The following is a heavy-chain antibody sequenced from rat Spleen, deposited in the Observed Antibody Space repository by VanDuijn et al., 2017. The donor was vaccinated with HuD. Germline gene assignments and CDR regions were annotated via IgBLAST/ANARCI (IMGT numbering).Heavy chain of an antibody. J-gene: IGHJ3*01. CDR2: VSYDGNVP. D-gene: IGHD1-5*01. V-gene: IGHV5-7*01. CDR1: GFTFSDYY. Sequence: EVQLVESGGGLVQPGRSLKLSCAASGFTFSDYYMAWVRQVPTKGLEWVASVSYDGNVPYYRDSVKGRFTISRDNAKSTLYLQMDSLRSEDTATYYCARQDRYNLGWFAYWGQGTLVTVSS. CDR3: ARQDRYNLGWFAY.